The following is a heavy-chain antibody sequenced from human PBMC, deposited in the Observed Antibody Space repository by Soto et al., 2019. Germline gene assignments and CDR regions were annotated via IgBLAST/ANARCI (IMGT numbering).Heavy chain of an antibody. CDR2: ISGSGGNI. CDR3: ARDKKWFFDL. J-gene: IGHJ2*01. CDR1: GLTFTADS. Sequence: GGSLRLSCAAFGLTFTADSLNWVRQAPGKGLEWISYISGSGGNIRYADSVKGRFTISRDNAKNSLSLQMNSLRAEDTAVYYCARDKKWFFDLWGRGTLVTVSS. V-gene: IGHV3-48*01.